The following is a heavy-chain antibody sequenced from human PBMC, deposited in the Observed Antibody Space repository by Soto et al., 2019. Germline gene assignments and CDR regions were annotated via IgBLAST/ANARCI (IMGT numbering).Heavy chain of an antibody. D-gene: IGHD3-10*01. CDR2: LTRGATT. Sequence: EVEMLESGGGLVQPGGSLRLSCAASGFTFSSYAMSWVRQAPGKGLEWVSTLTRGATTVYAASVRGRFTISRDNSKNTLYLQMDSLRAEDTAVYYCVREFAPGSPNDDYWGLGTLVTVSS. J-gene: IGHJ4*02. V-gene: IGHV3-23*01. CDR1: GFTFSSYA. CDR3: VREFAPGSPNDDY.